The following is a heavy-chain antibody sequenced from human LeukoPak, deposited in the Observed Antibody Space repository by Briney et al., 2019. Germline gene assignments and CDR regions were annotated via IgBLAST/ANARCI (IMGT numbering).Heavy chain of an antibody. Sequence: SETLSLTCSVSGGSISTYYWSWIRQPAGKGLEWIGRMYTTGDTNYNPSLKGRVTMSVDTSKNQFSLKLTSGTAADTAVYYCARHAVYEGSGWSFGYWGQGTLVTVSS. V-gene: IGHV4-4*07. J-gene: IGHJ4*02. CDR3: ARHAVYEGSGWSFGY. D-gene: IGHD6-19*01. CDR1: GGSISTYY. CDR2: MYTTGDT.